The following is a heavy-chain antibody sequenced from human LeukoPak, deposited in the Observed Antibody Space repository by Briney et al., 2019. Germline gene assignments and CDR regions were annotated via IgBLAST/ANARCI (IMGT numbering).Heavy chain of an antibody. CDR2: INPNSGGT. Sequence: ASVKVSCKASGYTFTGYYMHWVRQAPGQGLEWMGWINPNSGGTNYAQKFQGRVTMTRDTSISTAYMELSRLRSDDTAVYYCARCLNDDFWGGYYHIEPLGYWGQGTLVTVSS. CDR3: ARCLNDDFWGGYYHIEPLGY. V-gene: IGHV1-2*02. CDR1: GYTFTGYY. J-gene: IGHJ4*02. D-gene: IGHD3-3*01.